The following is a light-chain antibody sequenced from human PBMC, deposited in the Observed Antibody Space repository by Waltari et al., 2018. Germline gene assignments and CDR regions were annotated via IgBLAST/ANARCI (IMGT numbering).Light chain of an antibody. CDR3: QQYNAWPPWT. Sequence: DIVLTQSPAALSVSPGDRVTLSCRASEGIGSDLAWYQQKPGQAPRLLIYGASARAAGVPARFSGSGSGTEFTLTIRNLQSEDLALYYCQQYNAWPPWTFGQGTKVEIK. V-gene: IGKV3-15*01. CDR1: EGIGSD. J-gene: IGKJ1*01. CDR2: GAS.